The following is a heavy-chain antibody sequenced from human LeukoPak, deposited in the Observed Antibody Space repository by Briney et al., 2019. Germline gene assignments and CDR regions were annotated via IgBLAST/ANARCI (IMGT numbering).Heavy chain of an antibody. CDR3: AKDLKNYYGSGSPDY. CDR1: GFTFSSYG. CDR2: IRYDGSNK. Sequence: PGGSLRLSCAASGFTFSSYGMHWVRQAPGKGLEWVAFIRYDGSNKYYADSVKGRFTISRDNSKNTLYLQMNSLRAEDTAVYYRAKDLKNYYGSGSPDYWGQGTLVTVSS. V-gene: IGHV3-30*02. D-gene: IGHD3-10*01. J-gene: IGHJ4*02.